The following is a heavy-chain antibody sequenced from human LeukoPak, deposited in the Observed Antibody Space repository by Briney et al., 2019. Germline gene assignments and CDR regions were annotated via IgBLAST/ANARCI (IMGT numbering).Heavy chain of an antibody. CDR3: ARDRYSYGYSY. CDR1: GFTFSSYS. J-gene: IGHJ4*02. CDR2: ISGDSRYI. Sequence: GGSLRLSCAASGFTFSSYSMNWVRQAPGKGLEWVSAISGDSRYIYYADSVRGRFTISRDNAKNSLYLQMNSLRAEDTAVYYCARDRYSYGYSYWGQGTLVTVSS. D-gene: IGHD5-18*01. V-gene: IGHV3-21*01.